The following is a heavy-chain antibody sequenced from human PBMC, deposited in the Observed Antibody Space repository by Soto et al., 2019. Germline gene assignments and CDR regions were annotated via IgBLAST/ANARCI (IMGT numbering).Heavy chain of an antibody. Sequence: SETLSLTCAVSGGSISSSNWWSWVRQPPGNGLEWIGEIYHSASTNSTPSTKCRVTISVDKSKNQFSLKLSSVTAADTAVYYCAGGIVVVPAAIWSYHWFDPWGQGTLVTVSS. CDR1: GGSISSSNW. D-gene: IGHD2-2*02. CDR3: AGGIVVVPAAIWSYHWFDP. V-gene: IGHV4-4*02. J-gene: IGHJ5*02. CDR2: IYHSAST.